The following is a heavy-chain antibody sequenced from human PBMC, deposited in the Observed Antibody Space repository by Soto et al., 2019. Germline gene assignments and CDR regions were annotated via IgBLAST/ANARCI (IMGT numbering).Heavy chain of an antibody. Sequence: GGSLRLSCAASGFTFSSYAMSWVRQAPGKGLEWVSDISSSGGSTYYADSVKGRFTISRDNSKNTLYLQMNSLRAEDTAVYHCAKTTVTTRRGAFDIWGQGTMVTVSS. CDR1: GFTFSSYA. V-gene: IGHV3-23*01. CDR2: ISSSGGST. D-gene: IGHD4-17*01. CDR3: AKTTVTTRRGAFDI. J-gene: IGHJ3*02.